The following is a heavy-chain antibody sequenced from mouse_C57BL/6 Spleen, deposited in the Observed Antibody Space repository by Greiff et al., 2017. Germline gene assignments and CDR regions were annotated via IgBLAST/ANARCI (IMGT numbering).Heavy chain of an antibody. CDR3: EREVMGFAC. D-gene: IGHD2-3*01. J-gene: IGHJ3*01. CDR2: IYPGDGDT. CDR1: GYAFSSYW. Sequence: LVESGASVKISCKASGYAFSSYWMNWVKQRPGKGLEWIGQIYPGDGDTNYNGKFKGKATLTADKSSSTAYMQLSSLTSEDSAVYFCEREVMGFACWGQGTLVTVSA. V-gene: IGHV1-80*01.